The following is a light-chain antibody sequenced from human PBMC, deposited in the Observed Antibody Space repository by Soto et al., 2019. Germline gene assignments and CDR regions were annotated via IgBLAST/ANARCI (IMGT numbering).Light chain of an antibody. J-gene: IGKJ1*01. CDR2: DAS. CDR3: SQRSNSSRT. V-gene: IGKV1-5*01. CDR1: HSISSC. Sequence: DIQVTQSPGTLSSSVGDRVTITCRASHSISSCLAWYQQKPGQAPNLLIYDASNLESGVPARFSGSGSGTDFTIPISSILDQDFVAEYCSQRSNSSRTFGQGTKVDIK.